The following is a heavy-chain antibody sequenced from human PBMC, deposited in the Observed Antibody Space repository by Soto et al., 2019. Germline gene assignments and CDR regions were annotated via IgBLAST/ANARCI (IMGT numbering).Heavy chain of an antibody. V-gene: IGHV4-34*01. D-gene: IGHD2-15*01. CDR3: ARGGGCSGGSCYYMDV. CDR2: INYGGST. J-gene: IGHJ6*03. CDR1: GGSFSGYY. Sequence: QVQLQQWGAGLLKPSETLSLNCAVYGGSFSGYYWSWIRQPPGKGLEWIGEINYGGSTNYNKSLRNRLTISVDPYKNQIPLKLNCVTAAHTAVYYCARGGGCSGGSCYYMDVWGKWTTVHVSS.